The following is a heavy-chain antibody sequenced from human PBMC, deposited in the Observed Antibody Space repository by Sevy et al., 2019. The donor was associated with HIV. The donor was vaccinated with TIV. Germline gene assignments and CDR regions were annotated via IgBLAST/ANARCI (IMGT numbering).Heavy chain of an antibody. D-gene: IGHD5-12*01. CDR3: ARSEWLRLDYFDY. CDR2: IKQDGSEK. V-gene: IGHV3-7*03. Sequence: GGSLRLSCADSGFTFSSYWMSWVRQAPGKGLEWVANIKQDGSEKYYVDSVKGRFTISRDNAKNSLYLQMNSLRAEDTAVYYCARSEWLRLDYFDYWGQGTLVTVSS. J-gene: IGHJ4*02. CDR1: GFTFSSYW.